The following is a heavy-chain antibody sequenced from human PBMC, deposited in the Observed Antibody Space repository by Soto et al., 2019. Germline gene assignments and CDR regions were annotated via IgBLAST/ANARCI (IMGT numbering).Heavy chain of an antibody. Sequence: KPSETVSLTCAFFGGSVISETHFWSWIRQPPGKGLEWIGYIYHSSITNSNPSLKGRLTISVDKSTNHFSLSLASVTAADTAIYYCARDDMSGTYYFDSWGQGTRVTVSS. J-gene: IGHJ4*02. CDR2: IYHSSIT. CDR3: ARDDMSGTYYFDS. D-gene: IGHD1-26*01. CDR1: GGSVISETHF. V-gene: IGHV4-61*03.